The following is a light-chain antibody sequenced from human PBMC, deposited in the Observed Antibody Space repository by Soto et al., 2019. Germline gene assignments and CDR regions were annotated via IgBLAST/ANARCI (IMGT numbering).Light chain of an antibody. CDR3: QLCNSHSPAT. CDR1: RSIGDW. V-gene: IGKV1-5*01. CDR2: DAS. J-gene: IGKJ1*01. Sequence: DIQMTQSPSTLSASVGDRVTITCRASRSIGDWLAWYQQKPGKAPKLMIYDASTLISGDPSRFSGSGYGTEFTLPISSLQPDDFETYYCQLCNSHSPATFGQGTVVEIK.